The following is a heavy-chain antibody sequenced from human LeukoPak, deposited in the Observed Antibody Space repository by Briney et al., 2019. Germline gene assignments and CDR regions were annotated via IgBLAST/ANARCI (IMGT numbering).Heavy chain of an antibody. CDR1: GFTFSSYA. D-gene: IGHD3-10*01. V-gene: IGHV3-23*01. CDR2: VSGSGDST. Sequence: PGGSLRLSCTASGFTFSSYAMSWVRQAPGKGLEWISVVSGSGDSTYYADSVKGRFTISRENSKNTLYLQMHSLRAEDTAVYYCAKQAGFEYSDGPGSHLDSWGQGTLVTVSS. CDR3: AKQAGFEYSDGPGSHLDS. J-gene: IGHJ4*02.